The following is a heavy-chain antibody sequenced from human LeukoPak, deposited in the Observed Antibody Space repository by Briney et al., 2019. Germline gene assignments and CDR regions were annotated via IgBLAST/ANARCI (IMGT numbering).Heavy chain of an antibody. Sequence: ASVKVSCKASGGTFSSYAISWVRQAPGQGLEWMGWINPNSGGTNYAQKFQGRVTMTRDTSISTAYMELSRLRSDDTAVYYCARDGGYSGYVYYYYYMDVWGKGTTVTVSS. CDR1: GGTFSSYA. D-gene: IGHD5-12*01. V-gene: IGHV1-2*02. CDR2: INPNSGGT. CDR3: ARDGGYSGYVYYYYYMDV. J-gene: IGHJ6*03.